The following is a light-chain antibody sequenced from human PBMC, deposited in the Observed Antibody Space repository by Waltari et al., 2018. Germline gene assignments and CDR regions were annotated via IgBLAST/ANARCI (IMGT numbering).Light chain of an antibody. V-gene: IGKV1-39*01. J-gene: IGKJ4*01. CDR3: QQSYSSRLP. Sequence: DIQLTQSPSSLSASLGDSVTITGRASQSISNYLNWYQQKPGKAPNLLIYAASTLQTWVPPTFSGSGSGTEVTLTISGLQPEDFSTYYCQQSYSSRLPSGGGSKVDI. CDR1: QSISNY. CDR2: AAS.